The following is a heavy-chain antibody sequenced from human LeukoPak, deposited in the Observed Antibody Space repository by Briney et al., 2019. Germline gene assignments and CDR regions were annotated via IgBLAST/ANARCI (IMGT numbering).Heavy chain of an antibody. D-gene: IGHD6-19*01. J-gene: IGHJ5*02. CDR2: ISSSSGTI. CDR1: GFTFSTYS. Sequence: GGSLRLSCAASGFTFSTYSMNWVRQAPGKGLERLSYISSSSGTIYYADSVKGRFTISRDNAKNSLYLQMNSLRAEDTAVYYCAGAVAGPNWFDPWGQGTLVTVSS. V-gene: IGHV3-48*01. CDR3: AGAVAGPNWFDP.